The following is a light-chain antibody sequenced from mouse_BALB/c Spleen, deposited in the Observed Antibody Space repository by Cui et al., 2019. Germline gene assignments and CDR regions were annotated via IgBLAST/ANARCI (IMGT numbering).Light chain of an antibody. CDR3: QQWSSYPLT. CDR2: DTS. V-gene: IGKV4-55*01. J-gene: IGKJ5*01. CDR1: SSVSY. Sequence: QIVLTQYPAIMSASPGEKVTMTCSASSSVSYMYWYQQKPGSSPRLLIYDTSNLASGVPVRFSGSGSGTSYSLTISRMEAEDAATYYCQQWSSYPLTFGAGTKLELK.